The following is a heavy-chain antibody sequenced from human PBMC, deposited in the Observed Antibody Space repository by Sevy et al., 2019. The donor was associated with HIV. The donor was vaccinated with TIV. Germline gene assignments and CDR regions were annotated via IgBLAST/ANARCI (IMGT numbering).Heavy chain of an antibody. CDR3: ARDCSSASCLWGMDV. CDR1: GFTFSNYW. CDR2: IKRDGSEK. J-gene: IGHJ6*02. Sequence: GGSLRLSCAGSGFTFSNYWMSWVRQAPGKGLEWVANIKRDGSEKYYVASVKGRFTISIDNAKTSRYLQMNSLRVEDTAVYYCARDCSSASCLWGMDVWGQGTMVTVSS. V-gene: IGHV3-7*03. D-gene: IGHD2-2*01.